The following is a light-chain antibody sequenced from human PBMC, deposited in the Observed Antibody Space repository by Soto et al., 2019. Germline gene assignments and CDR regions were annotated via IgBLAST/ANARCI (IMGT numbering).Light chain of an antibody. V-gene: IGKV1-8*01. CDR2: GSS. Sequence: AIRVTQSPSSFSASTGDRVTITCRASQDIGNYLAWYQQKPGKAPELLIYGSSTLHDGVPSRFSGSGSGTDFTLTISRLQSEDVATYYCQQYYLYPRTFGQGTKVE. CDR1: QDIGNY. J-gene: IGKJ1*01. CDR3: QQYYLYPRT.